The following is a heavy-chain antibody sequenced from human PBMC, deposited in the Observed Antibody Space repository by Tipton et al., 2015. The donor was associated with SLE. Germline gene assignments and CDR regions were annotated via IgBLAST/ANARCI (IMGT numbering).Heavy chain of an antibody. J-gene: IGHJ6*03. CDR1: GGSIGGFY. CDR3: ARGWSSSSYYYYYMDV. V-gene: IGHV4-59*01. Sequence: TLSLTCTISGGSIGGFYWNWIRQPPGKGLEWIGYVYYSGSTNYNPSLKSRVTMSVDTSKNQLSLKLSSVTAADTAVYYCARGWSSSSYYYYYMDVWGKGTTVTVSS. CDR2: VYYSGST. D-gene: IGHD6-6*01.